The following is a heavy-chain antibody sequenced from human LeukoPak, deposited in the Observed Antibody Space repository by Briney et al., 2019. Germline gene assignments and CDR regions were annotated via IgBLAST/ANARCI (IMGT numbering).Heavy chain of an antibody. J-gene: IGHJ4*02. V-gene: IGHV4-59*08. CDR3: AGARSQMYGYTAMCYFDY. CDR1: GGSLSSYY. CDR2: IYYSGST. Sequence: SETLSLTCTVSGGSLSSYYWSWIRQPPGKGLEWIGYIYYSGSTNYNPSLKSRVTISVDTSKNQFSLTLSSVTAADTAVYYCAGARSQMYGYTAMCYFDYWGQGTLVTVSS. D-gene: IGHD5-18*01.